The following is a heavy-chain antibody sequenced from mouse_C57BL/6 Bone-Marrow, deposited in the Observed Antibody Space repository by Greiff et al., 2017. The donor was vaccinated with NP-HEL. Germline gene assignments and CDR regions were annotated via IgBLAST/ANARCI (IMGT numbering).Heavy chain of an antibody. J-gene: IGHJ3*01. CDR3: ASTGDGYYWFAY. CDR2: IYPGDGDT. CDR1: GYAFSSSW. D-gene: IGHD2-3*01. V-gene: IGHV1-82*01. Sequence: QVQLKQSGPELVKPGASVKISCKASGYAFSSSWMNWVKQRPGKGLEWIGRIYPGDGDTNYNGKFKGKATLTADKSSSTAYMQLSSLTSEDSAVYFCASTGDGYYWFAYWGQGTLVTVSA.